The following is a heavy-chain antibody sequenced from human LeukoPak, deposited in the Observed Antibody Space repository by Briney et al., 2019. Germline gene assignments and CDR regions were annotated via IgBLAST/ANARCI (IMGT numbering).Heavy chain of an antibody. V-gene: IGHV4-30-2*01. CDR1: GGSISSGGYY. CDR2: IYHSGST. J-gene: IGHJ4*02. Sequence: PSETLSLTCTVSGGSISSGGYYWSWIRQPPGKGLEWIGYIYHSGSTYYNPSLKSRVTISVDRSKNQFSLKLSSVTAADTAVYYCARRGSSFFDYWGQGILVTVSS. D-gene: IGHD6-13*01. CDR3: ARRGSSFFDY.